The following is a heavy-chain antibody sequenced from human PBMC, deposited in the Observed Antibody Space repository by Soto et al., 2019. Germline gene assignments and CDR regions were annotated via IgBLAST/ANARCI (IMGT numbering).Heavy chain of an antibody. J-gene: IGHJ3*02. CDR1: VFTSSSFV. Sequence: QVQLVESGGGVVQPGTSLSLSCAASVFTSSSFVIHWVRQAPGKGLEWLAVISSDGNNQYYADSVKGRFTIYRDNSKKTLYLQVNSLRAEDTAVYFCAKERGVLDAFDIWGQGTMVTVS. CDR2: ISSDGNNQ. CDR3: AKERGVLDAFDI. V-gene: IGHV3-30*18. D-gene: IGHD3-10*01.